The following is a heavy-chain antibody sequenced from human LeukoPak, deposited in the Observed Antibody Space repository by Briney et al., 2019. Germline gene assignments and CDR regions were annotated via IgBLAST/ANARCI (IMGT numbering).Heavy chain of an antibody. CDR2: IYSDGTT. D-gene: IGHD3-10*01. J-gene: IGHJ4*02. Sequence: GGSLRLSCVASGFTVSSNYMSWVRQTPGKGLEWVSVIYSDGTTYYEDSVKGRFTISRDNSKNTLSLQMNSLRAEDTAVYYCAREKGRGVISPYFDCWGQGTLVTVSS. CDR3: AREKGRGVISPYFDC. CDR1: GFTVSSNY. V-gene: IGHV3-53*01.